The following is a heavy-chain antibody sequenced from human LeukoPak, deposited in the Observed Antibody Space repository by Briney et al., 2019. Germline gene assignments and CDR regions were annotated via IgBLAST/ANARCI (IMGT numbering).Heavy chain of an antibody. CDR1: GYRFTRYS. V-gene: IGHV5-51*01. D-gene: IGHD3-10*02. CDR3: ARANEEIYDYVRCAYLMGWFVY. J-gene: IGHJ4*02. Sequence: SGESLKISCKVSGYRFTRYSVGWVRQTPGKGLEWMGIIYPGGSDTAYSPSFQGRVIMSVDKSITTAYLQWSSLKASDTAMYYCARANEEIYDYVRCAYLMGWFVYWGQGTLSPSPQ. CDR2: IYPGGSDT.